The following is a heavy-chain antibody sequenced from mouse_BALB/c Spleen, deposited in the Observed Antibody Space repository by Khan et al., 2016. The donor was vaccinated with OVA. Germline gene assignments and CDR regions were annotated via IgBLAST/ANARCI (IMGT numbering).Heavy chain of an antibody. CDR1: GYTFTSYW. Sequence: QVQLKQSGAELVKPGASVKLSCKTSGYTFTSYWIQWVKQRPGQGLGWIGQIFPGTGTTYYNENFKGKATLTVDTSSSTVYMQLSSLTSEDSAVYFCARGYFGNYEFVYWGQGTLVTVSP. CDR2: IFPGTGTT. D-gene: IGHD2-1*01. J-gene: IGHJ3*01. CDR3: ARGYFGNYEFVY. V-gene: IGHV1S132*01.